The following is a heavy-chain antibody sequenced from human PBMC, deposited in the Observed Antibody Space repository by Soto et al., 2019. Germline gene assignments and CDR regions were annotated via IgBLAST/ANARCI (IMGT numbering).Heavy chain of an antibody. D-gene: IGHD5-18*01. CDR1: GYSFVDYW. V-gene: IGHV5-51*01. CDR2: LYPGDSDP. J-gene: IGHJ6*02. Sequence: PGESLKISCKGSGYSFVDYWIAWVRQMPGKGLEWMGILYPGDSDPRYSPSFQGQVTISVDKSMGIAYLQWSSLKASDTAMYYCVSDTDRTNYFYAVDVWGQGTTVTVYS. CDR3: VSDTDRTNYFYAVDV.